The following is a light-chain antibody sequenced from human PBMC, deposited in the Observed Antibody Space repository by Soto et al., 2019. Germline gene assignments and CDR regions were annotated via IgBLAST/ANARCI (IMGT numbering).Light chain of an antibody. CDR1: TGAVTSGHY. J-gene: IGLJ3*02. V-gene: IGLV7-46*01. CDR2: DTS. CDR3: LLSYSCARV. Sequence: QAVVTQEPSLTVSPGGTVTLTCGSSTGAVTSGHYPYWFQQKPGQPPRTLIYDTSNKHSWTPARFSGSLLGGKAALTLSGAQPEDEAEYYCLLSYSCARVFGGGTKVTVL.